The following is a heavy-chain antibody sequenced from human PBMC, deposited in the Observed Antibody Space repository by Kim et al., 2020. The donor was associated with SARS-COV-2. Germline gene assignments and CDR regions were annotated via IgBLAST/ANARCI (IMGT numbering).Heavy chain of an antibody. D-gene: IGHD3-10*01. V-gene: IGHV4-34*01. CDR2: INHSGST. J-gene: IGHJ6*01. CDR3: ARGFITMVRGYVATGYYY. CDR1: GGSFSGYY. Sequence: SETLSLTCAVYGGSFSGYYWSWIRQPPGKGLEWIGEINHSGSTNYNPSLKSRVTISVDTSKNQFSLKLSSVTAADTAVYYCARGFITMVRGYVATGYYY.